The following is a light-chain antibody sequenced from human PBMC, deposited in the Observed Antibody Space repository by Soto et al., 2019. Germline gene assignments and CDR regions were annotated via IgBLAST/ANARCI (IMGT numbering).Light chain of an antibody. CDR1: SSNIGAGYD. CDR2: GNS. CDR3: QSYDSSLSVNYV. J-gene: IGLJ1*01. V-gene: IGLV1-40*01. Sequence: QSALTQPPSVSGAPGQRVTISCTGSSSNIGAGYDVHWYQQLPGTAPKLLIYGNSNRPSGVPDRFSGSKSGTSDSLAITGLQAEDEADYYCQSYDSSLSVNYVFGTGTKVTVL.